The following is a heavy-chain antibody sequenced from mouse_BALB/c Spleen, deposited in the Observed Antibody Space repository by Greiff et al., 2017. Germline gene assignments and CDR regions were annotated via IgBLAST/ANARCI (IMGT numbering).Heavy chain of an antibody. Sequence: DVMLVESGGGLVKPGGSLKLSCAASGFAFSSYDMSWVRQTPEKRLEWVAYISSGGGSTYYPDTVKGRFTISRDNAKNTLYLQMSSLKSEDTAMYYCARHGNYGYNAMDYWGQGTSVTVSS. CDR2: ISSGGGST. CDR1: GFAFSSYD. J-gene: IGHJ4*01. CDR3: ARHGNYGYNAMDY. V-gene: IGHV5-12-1*01. D-gene: IGHD1-2*01.